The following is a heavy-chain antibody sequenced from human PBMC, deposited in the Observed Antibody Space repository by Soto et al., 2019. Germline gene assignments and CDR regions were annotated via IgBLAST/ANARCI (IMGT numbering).Heavy chain of an antibody. J-gene: IGHJ5*02. CDR3: AKDSSLYDFWSGPREGWLDP. D-gene: IGHD3-3*01. Sequence: GGSLRLSCAASGFTFSSYAMSWVRQAPGKGLEWVSAISGSGGSTYYADSVKGRFTISRDNSKNTLYLQMNSLRAEDTAVYYSAKDSSLYDFWSGPREGWLDPWGQGTLVTVSS. V-gene: IGHV3-23*01. CDR2: ISGSGGST. CDR1: GFTFSSYA.